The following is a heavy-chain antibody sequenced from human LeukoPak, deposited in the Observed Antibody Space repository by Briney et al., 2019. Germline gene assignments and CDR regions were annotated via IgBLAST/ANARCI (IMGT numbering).Heavy chain of an antibody. CDR3: AKDWQLGY. CDR1: GFTFSTYP. CDR2: ISDSGGRI. Sequence: GGSLRLSCAASGFTFSTYPMSWVRQAPGKGLEWVSTISDSGGRIYYADSVKGRFTVSRDNSKNTLFLQINSLRTEDTALYNCAKDWQLGYWGQGTLVTVSS. J-gene: IGHJ4*02. D-gene: IGHD6-13*01. V-gene: IGHV3-23*01.